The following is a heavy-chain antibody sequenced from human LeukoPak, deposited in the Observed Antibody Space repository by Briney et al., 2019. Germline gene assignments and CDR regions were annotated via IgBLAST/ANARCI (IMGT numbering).Heavy chain of an antibody. J-gene: IGHJ4*02. V-gene: IGHV4-38-2*02. Sequence: PSETLSLTCTVSVYSITRGYYWGWIRQPPGKGLEWIGSIHHSGNTYYNPSLKSRVTISVDTSKNQFSLKLSSVTAADTAVYCCARHKEYDYLWGSYQVFDYWGQGTLVTVSS. CDR3: ARHKEYDYLWGSYQVFDY. CDR2: IHHSGNT. D-gene: IGHD3-16*02. CDR1: VYSITRGYY.